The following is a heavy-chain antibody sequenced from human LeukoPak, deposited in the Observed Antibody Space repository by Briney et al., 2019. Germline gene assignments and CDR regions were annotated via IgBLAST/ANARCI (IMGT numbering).Heavy chain of an antibody. V-gene: IGHV4-4*02. CDR1: GGSISSSNW. CDR2: IYHSGST. D-gene: IGHD6-6*01. Sequence: SETLSLTCAVSGGSISSSNWWSWVRQPPGKGLEWIGEIYHSGSTNYNPSLKSRVTISVDTSKNQFSLKLSSVTAADTAVYYCARGYSSSSVGLIRYYYYYMDVWGKGTTVTVSS. CDR3: ARGYSSSSVGLIRYYYYYMDV. J-gene: IGHJ6*03.